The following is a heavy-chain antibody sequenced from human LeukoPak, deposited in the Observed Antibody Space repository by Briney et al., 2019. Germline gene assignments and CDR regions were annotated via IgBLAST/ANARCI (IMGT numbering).Heavy chain of an antibody. CDR1: GGSISSYY. D-gene: IGHD5-12*01. Sequence: SETLSLTCTVSGGSISSYYWSWIRQPPGKGLEWIGYIYYSGSTNYNPSLKSRVTISVDTSKNQFSLKLSSVTAADTAVYYCARTRGYSGYDPHYYYYYGMDVWAKGPRSPSP. CDR3: ARTRGYSGYDPHYYYYYGMDV. V-gene: IGHV4-59*08. J-gene: IGHJ6*02. CDR2: IYYSGST.